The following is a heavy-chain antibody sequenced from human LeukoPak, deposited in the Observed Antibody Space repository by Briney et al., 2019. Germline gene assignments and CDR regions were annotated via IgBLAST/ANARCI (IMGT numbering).Heavy chain of an antibody. CDR2: INPNSGGT. J-gene: IGHJ4*02. CDR1: GYTFTGYY. V-gene: IGHV1-2*06. CDR3: ARGRNSVYYFNVVAPYYFDY. D-gene: IGHD3-22*01. Sequence: ASVKVSCKASGYTFTGYYMHWVRQAPGQGLEWMARINPNSGGTNYAQKFQGRVTMTRDTSINTAYMDLSRLRSDDTAVYYCARGRNSVYYFNVVAPYYFDYWGQGTLVTVSS.